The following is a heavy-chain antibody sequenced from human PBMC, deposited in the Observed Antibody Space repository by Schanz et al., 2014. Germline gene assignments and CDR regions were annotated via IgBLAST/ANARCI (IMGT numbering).Heavy chain of an antibody. V-gene: IGHV3-9*01. Sequence: SCAASGFTFDDYAMHWVRQAPGKGLEWVSGISWNIGSIGYADSVKGRFTISRDNAKNSLYLQMNNMRAEDEPVYYRAKVPSRYRRRSYYFDIGGHGTMV. CDR1: GFTFDDYA. J-gene: IGHJ4*03. CDR2: ISWNIGSI. D-gene: IGHD1-26*01. CDR3: AKVPSRYRRRSYYFDI.